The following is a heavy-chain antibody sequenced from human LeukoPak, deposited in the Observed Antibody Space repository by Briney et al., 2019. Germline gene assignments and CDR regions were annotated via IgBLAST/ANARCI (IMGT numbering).Heavy chain of an antibody. CDR3: TSHSVVVPAAMPSDY. J-gene: IGHJ4*02. D-gene: IGHD2-2*01. V-gene: IGHV3-73*01. CDR2: IRSKANSYAT. Sequence: PGGSLRLSCAASGFTFSGSAMHWVRQASGKGLEWVGRIRSKANSYATAYAASVKGRFTISRDDSKNTAYLQMNSLKTEDTAVYYCTSHSVVVPAAMPSDYWGQGTLVTVSS. CDR1: GFTFSGSA.